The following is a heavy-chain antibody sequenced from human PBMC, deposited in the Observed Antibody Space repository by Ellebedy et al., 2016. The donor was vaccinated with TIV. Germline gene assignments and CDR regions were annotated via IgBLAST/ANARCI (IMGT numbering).Heavy chain of an antibody. J-gene: IGHJ5*02. CDR3: AKMGSYHYASWFDT. V-gene: IGHV1-69*13. CDR2: IMAMLGTA. Sequence: ASVKVSCKASGGPLRNYAISWVRQAPGQGLEWMGGIMAMLGTAHYAQKFQGRVTITADELTTTAYMELRGLTSEDMAVYYGAKMGSYHYASWFDTWGQGTLVTVSS. CDR1: GGPLRNYA. D-gene: IGHD3-16*02.